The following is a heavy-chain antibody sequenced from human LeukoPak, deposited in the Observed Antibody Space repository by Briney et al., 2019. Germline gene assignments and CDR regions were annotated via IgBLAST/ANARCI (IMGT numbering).Heavy chain of an antibody. V-gene: IGHV1-8*01. CDR3: ARTVRLQSWFDP. CDR2: INPDNGNT. Sequence: ASVKVSCKSSGYTFTSYEINWVRPATGQEREWMGWINPDNGNTGYAQKFQGRVTMTRNHSIHTAYMELSSVRSDDTAVYYCARTVRLQSWFDPWGEGTLVSVPS. D-gene: IGHD4-11*01. CDR1: GYTFTSYE. J-gene: IGHJ5*02.